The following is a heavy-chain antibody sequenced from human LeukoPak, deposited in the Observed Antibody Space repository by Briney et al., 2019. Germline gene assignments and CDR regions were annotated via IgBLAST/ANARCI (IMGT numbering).Heavy chain of an antibody. J-gene: IGHJ4*02. Sequence: PETLSHTFTVTVCSLICHFCSWLRQPPGKGLEWIGYIYYSGSTNYNPPLKSRVTISVDTSKNQFSLKLSSVTAADTAVYYCARVGYSYGSFDYWGQGTLVTVSS. CDR3: ARVGYSYGSFDY. D-gene: IGHD5-18*01. CDR2: IYYSGST. V-gene: IGHV4-59*11. CDR1: VCSLICHF.